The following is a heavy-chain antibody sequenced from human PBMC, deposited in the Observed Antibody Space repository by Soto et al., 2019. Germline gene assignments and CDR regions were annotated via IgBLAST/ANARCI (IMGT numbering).Heavy chain of an antibody. CDR2: IYYSGST. V-gene: IGHV4-59*01. CDR1: GGSISSYY. D-gene: IGHD1-26*01. CDR3: ARDSGGAFDY. J-gene: IGHJ4*02. Sequence: LSLTCTVSGGSISSYYWSWIRQPPGKGLEWIGYIYYSGSTNYNPSLKSRVTISVDTSKNQFSLKLSSVTAADTAVYYCARDSGGAFDYWGQGTLVTVSS.